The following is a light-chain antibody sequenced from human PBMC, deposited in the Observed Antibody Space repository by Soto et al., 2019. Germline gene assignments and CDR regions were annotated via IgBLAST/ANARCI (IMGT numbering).Light chain of an antibody. CDR3: QQYDHSPRT. CDR1: QSLKRTF. Sequence: IILTQSPGTLSFSPGEIATLSCRASQSLKRTFLAWYQHKPGQSPRLLISGVSSRAAGVPDRFSGSGSGTDFTLTISRLEPQDSAVCFCQQYDHSPRTFGQGTKVDIK. V-gene: IGKV3-20*01. CDR2: GVS. J-gene: IGKJ1*01.